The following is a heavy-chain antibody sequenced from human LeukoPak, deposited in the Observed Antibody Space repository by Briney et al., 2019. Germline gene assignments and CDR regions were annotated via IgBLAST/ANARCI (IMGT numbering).Heavy chain of an antibody. D-gene: IGHD3-16*01. V-gene: IGHV3-15*01. J-gene: IGHJ4*02. CDR3: SLGGTKAYS. CDR2: IKSKSDGGTT. CDR1: GVPFSNAW. Sequence: GGSLRLSCVVSGVPFSNAWMSWVRQAPGKGLEWVGRIKSKSDGGTTEYAAPVKGRFTISRDDSKDTLSLQMNSLKTEDTAVYYCSLGGTKAYSWGQGTLVTVSS.